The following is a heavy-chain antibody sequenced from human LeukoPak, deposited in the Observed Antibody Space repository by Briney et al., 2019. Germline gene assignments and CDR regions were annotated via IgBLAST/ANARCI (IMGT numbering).Heavy chain of an antibody. D-gene: IGHD5-18*01. CDR2: INAGNGNT. Sequence: GASVKVSCKASGYTFITYTMHWVRQAPGQRLEWMGWINAGNGNTKYSEEFQGRVTITRDTSASTVYMELNSLRSEDMAVYYCARKSDTVMAGGDYFDYWGQGTLVTVSS. CDR3: ARKSDTVMAGGDYFDY. CDR1: GYTFITYT. J-gene: IGHJ4*02. V-gene: IGHV1-3*03.